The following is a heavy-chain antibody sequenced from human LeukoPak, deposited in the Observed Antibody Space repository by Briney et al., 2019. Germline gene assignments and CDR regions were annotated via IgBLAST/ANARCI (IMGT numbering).Heavy chain of an antibody. CDR1: GGSISSSNW. Sequence: PSETLSLTCAVSGGSISSSNWWSWVRQPPGKGLEWIGEIYHSGSTNYNPSLKSRVIISVDKSKNQFSLKLSSVTAADTAVYYCVRALLISNGGGYFDNGGKGPLVTVSS. J-gene: IGHJ4*02. V-gene: IGHV4-4*02. CDR2: IYHSGST. CDR3: VRALLISNGGGYFDN. D-gene: IGHD3-10*01.